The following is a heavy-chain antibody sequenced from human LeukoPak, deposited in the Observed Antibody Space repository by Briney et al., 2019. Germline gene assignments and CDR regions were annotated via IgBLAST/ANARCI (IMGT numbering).Heavy chain of an antibody. D-gene: IGHD6-13*01. V-gene: IGHV1-2*02. Sequence: GASVKVSCKASGYTFTGYYMHWVRQAPGQGLVWMGWINPNSGGTNYAQKFQGRVTMTRDTSISTAYMELSRLRSDDTAVYYCARGPPLLAAAGTYYYYYYYMNVWCKGTTVTISS. CDR3: ARGPPLLAAAGTYYYYYYYMNV. CDR1: GYTFTGYY. J-gene: IGHJ6*03. CDR2: INPNSGGT.